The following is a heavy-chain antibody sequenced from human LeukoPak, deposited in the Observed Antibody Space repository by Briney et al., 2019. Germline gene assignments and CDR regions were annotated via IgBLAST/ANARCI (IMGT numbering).Heavy chain of an antibody. D-gene: IGHD3-10*01. J-gene: IGHJ4*02. V-gene: IGHV3-48*01. Sequence: PGGSLRLSCAVSGFTFSSYSMNWVRQAPGKGLEWVSYISSSSSTIYYADSVKGRFTISRDNAKNSLYLQMNSLRAEDTAVYYCARDLWFGEFGLGYWGQGTLVTVSS. CDR1: GFTFSSYS. CDR2: ISSSSSTI. CDR3: ARDLWFGEFGLGY.